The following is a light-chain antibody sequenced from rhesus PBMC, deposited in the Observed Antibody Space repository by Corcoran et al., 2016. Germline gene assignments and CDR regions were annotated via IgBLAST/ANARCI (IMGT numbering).Light chain of an antibody. V-gene: IGKV3-24*01. Sequence: EIVMTQSPATLSLSPGERATLSCRASQSVSNNLAWYQQKLGQTPSLLIYGASSRATGIPDRFSGSGSGTDFTLTLTSLEPENVAVYYCLQNSNWPLTFGGGTKVELK. J-gene: IGKJ4*01. CDR3: LQNSNWPLT. CDR1: QSVSNN. CDR2: GAS.